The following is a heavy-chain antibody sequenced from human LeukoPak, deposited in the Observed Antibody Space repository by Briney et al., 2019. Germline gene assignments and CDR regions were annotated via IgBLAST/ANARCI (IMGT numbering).Heavy chain of an antibody. D-gene: IGHD2-21*01. CDR1: GFTFSSYA. Sequence: ESGGSLRLSCAASGFTFSSYAMHWVRQAPGKGLEWVAVISYDGSNKYYADSVKGRFTISRDNSKNTLYLQMNSLRAEDTAVYYCAKDHSGGGYYGMDVWGQGTTVTVSS. V-gene: IGHV3-30-3*01. CDR3: AKDHSGGGYYGMDV. CDR2: ISYDGSNK. J-gene: IGHJ6*02.